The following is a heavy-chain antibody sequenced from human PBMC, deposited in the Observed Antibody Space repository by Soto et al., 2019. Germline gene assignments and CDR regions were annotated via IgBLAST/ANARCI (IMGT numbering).Heavy chain of an antibody. J-gene: IGHJ6*02. Sequence: PGGSLRLSCAASGFTFSSYAMSWVRQAPGKGLEWVSAISGSGGITYYADSVKGRFTISRDNSKNTLYLQMNSLRAEDTAVYYCAKSLLVVPAADMDVWGQGTTVTVSS. CDR2: ISGSGGIT. D-gene: IGHD2-2*01. CDR3: AKSLLVVPAADMDV. V-gene: IGHV3-23*01. CDR1: GFTFSSYA.